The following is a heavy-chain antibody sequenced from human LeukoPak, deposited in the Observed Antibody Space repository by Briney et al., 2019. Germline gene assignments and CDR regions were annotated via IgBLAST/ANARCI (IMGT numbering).Heavy chain of an antibody. CDR1: GGSISSGGYY. Sequence: SQTLSLTCTVSGGSISSGGYYWSWIRQHPGKGLAWIGYIYYSGSTYYNPSLKSRVTISVDTSKNQFSLKLSSVTAADTAVYYCVRDSDAGLRDAFDIWGQGTMVTVSS. V-gene: IGHV4-31*03. CDR2: IYYSGST. J-gene: IGHJ3*02. CDR3: VRDSDAGLRDAFDI. D-gene: IGHD4-17*01.